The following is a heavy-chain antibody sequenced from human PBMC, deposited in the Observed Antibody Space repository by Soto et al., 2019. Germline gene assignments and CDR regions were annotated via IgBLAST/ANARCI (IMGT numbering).Heavy chain of an antibody. D-gene: IGHD3-10*01. V-gene: IGHV4-4*01. CDR3: ARLVYDTRLNYMYFDF. Sequence: TLSLTCAVSGVSISSGNWWTWVRQTPQRGLEYIGEIFHDGTANYYPSFERRVAISVDTSKNQFSLKLTSVTAADTAIYFCARLVYDTRLNYMYFDFWGQGALVTVS. CDR2: IFHDGTA. J-gene: IGHJ4*02. CDR1: GVSISSGNW.